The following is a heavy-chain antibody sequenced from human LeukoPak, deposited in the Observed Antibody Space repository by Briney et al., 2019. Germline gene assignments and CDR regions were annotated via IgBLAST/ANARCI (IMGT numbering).Heavy chain of an antibody. CDR3: ARARDVAVAAHFDY. D-gene: IGHD6-19*01. Sequence: PSETLSLTCAVYGGSFSGYYWSWIRQPPGKGLEWIGEINHSGSTNYNPSLKSRVTISVTISVDTSKNQFSLKLSSVTAADTAVYYCARARDVAVAAHFDYWGQGTLVTVSS. J-gene: IGHJ4*02. CDR2: INHSGST. V-gene: IGHV4-34*01. CDR1: GGSFSGYY.